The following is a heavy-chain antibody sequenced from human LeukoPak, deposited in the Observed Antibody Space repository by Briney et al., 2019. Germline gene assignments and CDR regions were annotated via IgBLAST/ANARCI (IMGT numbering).Heavy chain of an antibody. J-gene: IGHJ5*02. D-gene: IGHD6-19*01. CDR1: GGSLSGYY. V-gene: IGHV4-4*07. CDR3: AREGDSSGWYWFDP. Sequence: PSETLSLTCAVYGGSLSGYYWSWLRQPAGKGLEWIGRIYTSGRANYNPSLKSRVTMSVDTSKNQFSLKLSSVTAADTAVYYCAREGDSSGWYWFDPWGQGTLVTVSS. CDR2: IYTSGRA.